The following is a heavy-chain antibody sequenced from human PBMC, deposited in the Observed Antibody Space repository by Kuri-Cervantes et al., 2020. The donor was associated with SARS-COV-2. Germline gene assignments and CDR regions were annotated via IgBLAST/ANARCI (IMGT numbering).Heavy chain of an antibody. CDR3: ARKIFRPEGSSWYVWGRTTAYYFDY. Sequence: GGSLRLSCTASGFTFGDYAMSWVRQAPGKGLEWVGFIRSKAYGGTTEYAASVKGRFTISRDDSKSIAYLQMNSLKTEDTAVYYCARKIFRPEGSSWYVWGRTTAYYFDYWGQGTLVTVSS. CDR1: GFTFGDYA. CDR2: IRSKAYGGTT. J-gene: IGHJ4*02. D-gene: IGHD6-13*01. V-gene: IGHV3-49*04.